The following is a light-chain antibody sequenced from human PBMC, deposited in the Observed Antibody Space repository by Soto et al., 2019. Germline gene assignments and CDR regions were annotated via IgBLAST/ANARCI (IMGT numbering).Light chain of an antibody. V-gene: IGKV3-11*01. CDR3: QQRSNWRRLT. J-gene: IGKJ4*01. CDR2: DAS. CDR1: QSVSSY. Sequence: EIVLTQSPATLSLSPGERATLSCRASQSVSSYLAWYQQKPGQAPRLLIYDASNRATGIPARFSGSGSGTDFTLTISSLDPEDFAVYYCQQRSNWRRLTFGGGTKVEIK.